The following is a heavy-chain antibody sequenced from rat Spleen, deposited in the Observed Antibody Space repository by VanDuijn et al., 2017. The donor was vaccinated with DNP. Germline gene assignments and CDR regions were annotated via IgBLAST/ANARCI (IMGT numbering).Heavy chain of an antibody. J-gene: IGHJ2*01. CDR3: GRQLDY. CDR1: GFTFSSYW. CDR2: IKTDGGST. D-gene: IGHD4-3*01. Sequence: EVQLVETGGGLVQPGRSLKLSCVASGFTFSSYWMYLIRSAQGKGLAWVSPIKTDGGSTYYPDSVKGRFSISRDNAKSTLYLQMDSLRSEDTATYYGGRQLDYWGQGVMVTVSS. V-gene: IGHV5-58*01.